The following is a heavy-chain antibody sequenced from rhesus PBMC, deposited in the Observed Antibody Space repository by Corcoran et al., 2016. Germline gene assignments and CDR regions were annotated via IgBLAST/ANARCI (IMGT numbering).Heavy chain of an antibody. Sequence: QVQLQESGPGLVKPSETLSLTCAVSGGSFSGYYWGWIRQPPGKGLEWIGYRSGDSGSTDYNPPLKSRVTSSTDTSKNQFSLKLSSVTAADTAVYYCARGKDLRRWGQGVLVTVSS. J-gene: IGHJ4*01. D-gene: IGHD2-39*01. CDR3: ARGKDLRR. CDR2: RSGDSGST. V-gene: IGHV4-165*01. CDR1: GGSFSGYY.